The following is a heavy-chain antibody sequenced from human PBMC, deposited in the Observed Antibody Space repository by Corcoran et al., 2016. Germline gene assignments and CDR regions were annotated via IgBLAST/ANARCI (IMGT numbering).Heavy chain of an antibody. V-gene: IGHV3-33*01. CDR2: IWFDGMNK. J-gene: IGHJ4*02. CDR1: GFTFSTFG. Sequence: QVQLVESGGGVVQPGGSLRLSCAASGFTFSTFGMHWVRQAPGKGLEWVAVIWFDGMNKYYADSVRGRFTISRDNSENTMFLQMNSLRAEDTAVYYCAGATNHDTADSVDYWGQGTLVTVSS. CDR3: AGATNHDTADSVDY. D-gene: IGHD2-21*02.